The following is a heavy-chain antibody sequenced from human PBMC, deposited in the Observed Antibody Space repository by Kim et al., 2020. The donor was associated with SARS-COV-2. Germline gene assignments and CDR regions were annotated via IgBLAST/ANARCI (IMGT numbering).Heavy chain of an antibody. J-gene: IGHJ4*02. CDR1: GASLSNYY. V-gene: IGHV4-59*08. D-gene: IGHD3-10*01. CDR2: THSTGST. CDR3: ARYAKQGSEKSFDY. Sequence: SETLSLTCTVSGASLSNYYWSWIRQSPGKGLEWIGYTHSTGSTSYNPSLKSRVTISVDMSKNSFSLTLTSVTAADTAVYYCARYAKQGSEKSFDYWGQGTLITVSS.